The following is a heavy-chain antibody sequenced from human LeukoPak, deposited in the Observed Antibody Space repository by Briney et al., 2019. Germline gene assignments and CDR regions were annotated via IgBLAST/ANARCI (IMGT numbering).Heavy chain of an antibody. J-gene: IGHJ4*02. CDR1: GFTFSSYG. CDR2: ISYDGSNK. Sequence: GRSLRLSCAASGFTFSSYGMHWVRQAPGKGLEWVAVISYDGSNKYYADSVKGRFTISRDNSKNTLYLQMSSLRAEDTAVYYCAKASDGYNYGIDYWGQGTLVTVSS. V-gene: IGHV3-30*18. CDR3: AKASDGYNYGIDY. D-gene: IGHD5-24*01.